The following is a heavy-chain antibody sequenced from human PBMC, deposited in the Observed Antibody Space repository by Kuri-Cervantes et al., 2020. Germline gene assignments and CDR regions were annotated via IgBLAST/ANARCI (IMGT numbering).Heavy chain of an antibody. Sequence: GESLKISCAASGFTFSDYYMNWIRQAPGKGLEWVSYISGRDNTIYYADSVKGRFTISSNNANNSLYLQMNSLRAEDTAVYYCAREFPGTAVASTEGAFDIWGQGTKVTVSS. CDR2: ISGRDNTI. CDR1: GFTFSDYY. CDR3: AREFPGTAVASTEGAFDI. D-gene: IGHD6-19*01. J-gene: IGHJ3*02. V-gene: IGHV3-11*04.